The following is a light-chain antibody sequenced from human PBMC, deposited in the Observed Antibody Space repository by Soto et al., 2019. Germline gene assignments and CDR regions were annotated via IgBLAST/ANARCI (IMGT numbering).Light chain of an antibody. J-gene: IGKJ3*01. CDR1: QNVSTY. Sequence: EIVLTQSPATLSLSPGERATLSCRASQNVSTYLAWYQQKPGQAPRLLIYDASNRATGIPARFSGSGSGTDFPLTISSLEPEDFAMYYCQQRTNLLTFGPGTKVDIK. CDR3: QQRTNLLT. CDR2: DAS. V-gene: IGKV3-11*01.